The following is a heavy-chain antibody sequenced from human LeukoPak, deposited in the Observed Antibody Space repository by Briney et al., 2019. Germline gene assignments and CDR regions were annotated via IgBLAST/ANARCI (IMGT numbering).Heavy chain of an antibody. CDR1: GFTFSNYA. CDR3: ARDHHDCTNGVCYTFDY. Sequence: GGSLRLSRAASGFTFSNYAMNWVRQAPGKGLGWVANIKQDGSEKYYVDSVKGRFTISRDNAKNSLYLQMNSLRAEDTAVYYCARDHHDCTNGVCYTFDYWGQGTLVTVSS. J-gene: IGHJ4*02. D-gene: IGHD2-8*01. CDR2: IKQDGSEK. V-gene: IGHV3-7*01.